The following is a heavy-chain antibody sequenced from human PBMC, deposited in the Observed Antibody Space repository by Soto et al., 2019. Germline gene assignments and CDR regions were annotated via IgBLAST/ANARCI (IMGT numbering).Heavy chain of an antibody. J-gene: IGHJ6*02. D-gene: IGHD3-9*01. CDR2: INHSGST. CDR1: GGSFSGYY. V-gene: IGHV4-34*09. CDR3: ARDAPLLTGYTDYYYYGMDV. Sequence: PSETLSLTCAVYGGSFSGYYWSWIRQPPGKGLEWIGEINHSGSTNYNPSLKSRVTISVDTSKNQFSLKLSSVTAADTAVYYCARDAPLLTGYTDYYYYGMDVWGQGTTVTVSS.